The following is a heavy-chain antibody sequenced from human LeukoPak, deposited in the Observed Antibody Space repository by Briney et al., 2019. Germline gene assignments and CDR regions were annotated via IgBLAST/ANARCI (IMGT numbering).Heavy chain of an antibody. CDR2: IRYDGSNK. CDR3: AKSSGSYLYRDAFDI. J-gene: IGHJ3*02. CDR1: GFTFSSYG. Sequence: PGGSLRLSCAASGFTFSSYGMHWVRQAPGKGLEWVAFIRYDGSNKYYADSVKGRFTISRDNSKNTLYLQMNSLRAEDTAVYYCAKSSGSYLYRDAFDIWGQGTMVTVSS. D-gene: IGHD1-26*01. V-gene: IGHV3-30*02.